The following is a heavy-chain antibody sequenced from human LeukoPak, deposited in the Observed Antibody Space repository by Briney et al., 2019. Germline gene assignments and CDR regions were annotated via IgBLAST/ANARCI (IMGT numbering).Heavy chain of an antibody. J-gene: IGHJ4*02. CDR2: INNDGSDT. V-gene: IGHV3-74*01. D-gene: IGHD3-22*01. Sequence: PGGSLRLSCAASGFTFSRYWMHWVRQAPGKGLVWVSRINNDGSDTSYADSVKGRFTISRDNAKNTLFLQMNSLRAEDTAVYYCARRRYESSGYYLIDYWGQGTLVTVSS. CDR1: GFTFSRYW. CDR3: ARRRYESSGYYLIDY.